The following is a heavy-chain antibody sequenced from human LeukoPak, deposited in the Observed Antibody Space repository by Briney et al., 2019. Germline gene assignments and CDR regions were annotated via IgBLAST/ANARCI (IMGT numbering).Heavy chain of an antibody. J-gene: IGHJ4*02. CDR3: AKDMGGDVGVVPAAPAPQGYFDY. V-gene: IGHV3-23*01. CDR2: ISGSGGST. D-gene: IGHD2-2*01. Sequence: GGSLRLSCAASGFTFSSYAMSWVRQAPGKGLEWVSAISGSGGSTYYADSVKGRFTISRDNSKNTLYLQMNSLRAEDTAEYYCAKDMGGDVGVVPAAPAPQGYFDYWGQGTLVTVSS. CDR1: GFTFSSYA.